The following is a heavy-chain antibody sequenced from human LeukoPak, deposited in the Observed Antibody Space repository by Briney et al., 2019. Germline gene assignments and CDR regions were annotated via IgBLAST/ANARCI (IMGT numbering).Heavy chain of an antibody. CDR2: INAGNGNT. D-gene: IGHD6-13*01. CDR3: ARESSSWYFRGFVGYYYYYMDV. V-gene: IGHV1-3*03. Sequence: GASVKVSCKASGYTFTSYAMHWVRQAPGQRLEWMGWINAGNGNTKYSQEFQGRITITGDTSASTAYMELSSLRSEDMAVYYCARESSSWYFRGFVGYYYYYMDVWGKGTTVTISS. CDR1: GYTFTSYA. J-gene: IGHJ6*03.